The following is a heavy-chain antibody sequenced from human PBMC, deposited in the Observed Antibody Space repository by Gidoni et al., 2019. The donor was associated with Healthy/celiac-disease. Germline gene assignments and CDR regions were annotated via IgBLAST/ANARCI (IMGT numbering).Heavy chain of an antibody. D-gene: IGHD5-12*01. V-gene: IGHV3-20*04. CDR2: IDWNGGST. Sequence: EVQLVESGGGVVRPGGSLGLSCAASGFTFDDYGMSWVRQAPGKGLEWVSGIDWNGGSTGYADSVKGRFTISRDNAKNSLYLQMNSLRAEDTALYYCARDGYEGFGNWFDPWGQGTLVTVSS. CDR1: GFTFDDYG. CDR3: ARDGYEGFGNWFDP. J-gene: IGHJ5*02.